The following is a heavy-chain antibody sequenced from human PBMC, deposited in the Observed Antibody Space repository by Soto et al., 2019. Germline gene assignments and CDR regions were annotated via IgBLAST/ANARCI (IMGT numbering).Heavy chain of an antibody. Sequence: PGGSLRLSCAASGFTFSSYAMHWVRQAPGKGLEWVAVISYDGSNKYYADSVKGRFTISRDNSKNTLYLQMNSLRAEDTAVYYCASLSLAWGYCSGGSCYSSYFDYWGQGTLVTVSS. J-gene: IGHJ4*02. D-gene: IGHD2-15*01. CDR3: ASLSLAWGYCSGGSCYSSYFDY. CDR1: GFTFSSYA. CDR2: ISYDGSNK. V-gene: IGHV3-30-3*01.